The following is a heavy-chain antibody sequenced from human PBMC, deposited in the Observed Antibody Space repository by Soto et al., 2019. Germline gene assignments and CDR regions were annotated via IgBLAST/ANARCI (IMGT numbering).Heavy chain of an antibody. Sequence: SVRVDCTVSTAASSSYAISCVRQAPGPGHEWMGGIIPILGTANYSQNFPGRVTITAAEPTSTAYIELSSLRAEDTAVYYWASTTWIQLRPYYGMEVWGQGSTVTVSS. CDR1: TAASSSYA. CDR3: ASTTWIQLRPYYGMEV. V-gene: IGHV1-69*13. J-gene: IGHJ6*02. CDR2: IIPILGTA. D-gene: IGHD5-18*01.